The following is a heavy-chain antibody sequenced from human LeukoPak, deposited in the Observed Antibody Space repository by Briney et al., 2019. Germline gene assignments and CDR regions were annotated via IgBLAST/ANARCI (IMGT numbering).Heavy chain of an antibody. V-gene: IGHV1-8*01. D-gene: IGHD3-22*01. J-gene: IGHJ5*02. Sequence: ASVKVSCKASGYTFTTYDIAWVRQAAGQGLEWMGWMNTNTGNTGYAQRFQGRVAMTRDTSISTAYMELTSLRSEDTAVYYCARTYCYDNSAESWFDPWGQGTLVTVSS. CDR1: GYTFTTYD. CDR3: ARTYCYDNSAESWFDP. CDR2: MNTNTGNT.